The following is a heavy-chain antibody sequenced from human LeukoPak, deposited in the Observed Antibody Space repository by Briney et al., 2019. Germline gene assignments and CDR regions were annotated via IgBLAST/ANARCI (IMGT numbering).Heavy chain of an antibody. CDR1: GFTVSSNY. CDR2: IYSGGST. V-gene: IGHV3-53*01. Sequence: TGGSLRLSCAASGFTVSSNYMSWVRQAPGKGLEWVSSIYSGGSTYYADSVKGRVTISRDSSKNTLYLQMSSLRAEDTAVYYCARGHNWNDRGAFDIWGQGTMVTVSS. D-gene: IGHD1-1*01. J-gene: IGHJ3*02. CDR3: ARGHNWNDRGAFDI.